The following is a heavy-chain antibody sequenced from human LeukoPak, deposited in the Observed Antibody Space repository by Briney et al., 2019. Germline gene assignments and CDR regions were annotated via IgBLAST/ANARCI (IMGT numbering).Heavy chain of an antibody. D-gene: IGHD3-3*01. CDR3: ARYDFWSGYFFDY. CDR1: GFTFSNYW. CDR2: IKTDGSEK. V-gene: IGHV3-7*01. J-gene: IGHJ4*02. Sequence: GGSLRLSCAASGFTFSNYWTSWVRQAPGKGLEWVANIKTDGSEKYYVDSMKGRFTISRDNAKTSLYLQMNSLRAEDTAVYYCARYDFWSGYFFDYWGQGTLVTVSS.